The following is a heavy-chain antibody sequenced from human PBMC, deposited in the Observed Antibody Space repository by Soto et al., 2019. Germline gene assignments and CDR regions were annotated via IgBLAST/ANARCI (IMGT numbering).Heavy chain of an antibody. V-gene: IGHV3-48*02. J-gene: IGHJ6*02. Sequence: EVQLVESGGGLVQPGGSLRLSCAASGFTFSTYSMNWVRQAPGKGLEWVSYISSSSTMYYADSVKGRFTISRDNAKNSLYLQMNSLRDEDTAVYYCARVVDVWGQGTTVTVSS. CDR3: ARVVDV. CDR2: ISSSSTM. CDR1: GFTFSTYS.